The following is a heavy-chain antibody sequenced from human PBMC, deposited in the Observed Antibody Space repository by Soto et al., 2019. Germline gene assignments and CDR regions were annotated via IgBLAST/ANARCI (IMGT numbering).Heavy chain of an antibody. CDR2: INHSGST. CDR1: GGSFSGYY. D-gene: IGHD3-3*02. Sequence: SETLSLTCAVYGGSFSGYYWTWIRQPPGTGLEWIGEINHSGSTNYNPSLKSRVTISVDTSKNQFSLKLTSVTAADTAVYYCARDKIRGLFDYWGQGTLDTVSS. CDR3: ARDKIRGLFDY. V-gene: IGHV4-34*01. J-gene: IGHJ4*02.